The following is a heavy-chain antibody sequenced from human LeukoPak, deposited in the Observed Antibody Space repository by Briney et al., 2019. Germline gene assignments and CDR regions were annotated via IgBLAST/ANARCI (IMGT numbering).Heavy chain of an antibody. Sequence: PGGSLRLSCAASGFTVSSNYMSWVRQAPGKGLEWVSVIYSGGSTYYADSVKGRFTISRDNSKNTLYLQMNSLRAEDTAVYHCARDGTDSSGWYLSYWGQGTLVTVSS. CDR1: GFTVSSNY. CDR3: ARDGTDSSGWYLSY. D-gene: IGHD6-19*01. J-gene: IGHJ4*02. CDR2: IYSGGST. V-gene: IGHV3-66*01.